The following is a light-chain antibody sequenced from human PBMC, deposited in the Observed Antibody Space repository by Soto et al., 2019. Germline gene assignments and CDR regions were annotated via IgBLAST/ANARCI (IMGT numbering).Light chain of an antibody. CDR2: GVT. CDR3: GSYAGVNTFHV. CDR1: SSDVGSYNL. V-gene: IGLV2-23*02. Sequence: QSALTQPASVSGSPGQSITISCTGTSSDVGSYNLVSWYQQHPGKAPKLMIYGVTKRPSGVSDRFSGSKSGDTASLTVSGLQAEDEADYYCGSYAGVNTFHVFGPGTKATVL. J-gene: IGLJ1*01.